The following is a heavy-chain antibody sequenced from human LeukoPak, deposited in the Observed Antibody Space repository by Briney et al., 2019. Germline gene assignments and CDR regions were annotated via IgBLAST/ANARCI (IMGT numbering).Heavy chain of an antibody. J-gene: IGHJ5*02. D-gene: IGHD3-16*01. CDR2: IIPVFDSP. Sequence: ASVKVSCKASGGTLSKYGISWVRQAPGQGLEWLGMIIPVFDSPDYAQNFQGRFIITADEVTSTVYLELKSLKFEDTAVYYCARDGENRLGGFVHWGQGTLVSVSS. CDR3: ARDGENRLGGFVH. V-gene: IGHV1-69*15. CDR1: GGTLSKYG.